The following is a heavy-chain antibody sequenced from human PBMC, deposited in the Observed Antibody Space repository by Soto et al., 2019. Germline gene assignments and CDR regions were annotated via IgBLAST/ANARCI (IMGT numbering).Heavy chain of an antibody. J-gene: IGHJ6*02. CDR1: GFTFSSYD. D-gene: IGHD3-22*01. V-gene: IGHV3-13*01. CDR3: ARARAQYYYDSSGYSSTNHYGMDV. Sequence: PGGSLRLSCAASGFTFSSYDMHWVRQATGKGLEWVSAIGTAGDTYYPGSVKGRFTISRENAKNSLYLQMNSLRAEDTAVYYCARARAQYYYDSSGYSSTNHYGMDVWGQGTTVTVSS. CDR2: IGTAGDT.